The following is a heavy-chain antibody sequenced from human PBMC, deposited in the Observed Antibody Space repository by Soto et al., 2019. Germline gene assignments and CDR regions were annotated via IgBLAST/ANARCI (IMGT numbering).Heavy chain of an antibody. CDR2: IYRGGTT. V-gene: IGHV3-53*01. CDR3: ARGYRVGNYDYGMDV. J-gene: IGHJ6*02. CDR1: GFTVSSNG. D-gene: IGHD1-7*01. Sequence: LSCAAAGFTVSSNGMYWVRQAPGKGLEWVSDIYRGGTTYYADSVRGRFIISRDNSKNTLYLQMNSLRAEDTAVYYCARGYRVGNYDYGMDVWGQGTTVTVSS.